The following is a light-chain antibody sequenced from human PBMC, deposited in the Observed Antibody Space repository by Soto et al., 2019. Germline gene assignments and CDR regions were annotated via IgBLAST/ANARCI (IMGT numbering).Light chain of an antibody. J-gene: IGLJ3*02. CDR1: SSDVGGYTY. Sequence: QSALTQPRSVSGSPGQSVTISCTGTSSDVGGYTYVSWYQQHPGKAPKLVIYDVSKRPSGVPDRFSGSKSGNTASLTISGLHTEDEADYYCCSYARTSLGVFGGGTKVPVL. V-gene: IGLV2-11*01. CDR3: CSYARTSLGV. CDR2: DVS.